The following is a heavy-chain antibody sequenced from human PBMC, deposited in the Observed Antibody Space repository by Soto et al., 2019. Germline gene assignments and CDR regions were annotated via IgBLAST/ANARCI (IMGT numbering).Heavy chain of an antibody. J-gene: IGHJ4*02. CDR3: ARLGTAMDFDY. D-gene: IGHD5-18*01. CDR2: IYSGGST. V-gene: IGHV3-53*01. CDR1: GFTVIINY. Sequence: WGSLILSCSASGFTVIINYMSWVRQAPGKGLEWVSVIYSGGSTYYADSVKGRFTISRDNSKNTLYLQMNSLRAEDTAVYYCARLGTAMDFDYWGQGTLVTVSS.